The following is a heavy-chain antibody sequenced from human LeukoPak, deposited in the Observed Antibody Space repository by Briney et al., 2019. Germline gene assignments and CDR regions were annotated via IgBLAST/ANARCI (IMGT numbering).Heavy chain of an antibody. CDR1: GFTFSSYG. CDR3: VSSSGSYCFDY. D-gene: IGHD1-26*01. Sequence: GGSLRLSCAASGFTFSSYGMHWVRQAPGKGLEWVAVISYDGSNKYYADSVKGRFTISRDNSKNTLYLQMNSLRAEDTAVYYCVSSSGSYCFDYWGQGTLVTVSS. CDR2: ISYDGSNK. J-gene: IGHJ4*02. V-gene: IGHV3-30*03.